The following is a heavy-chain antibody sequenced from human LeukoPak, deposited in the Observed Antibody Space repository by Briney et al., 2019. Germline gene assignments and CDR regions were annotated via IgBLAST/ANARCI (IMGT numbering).Heavy chain of an antibody. Sequence: ASVKVSCKPSGYTFSNYGITWVRQAPGHGLEWMGWISAYSGKTDYAQKFQGRVTMTTDTSTSTAYMEVRSLRSDDTAVYYCASGGGAQQLEGYWGQGTLVTVSS. CDR1: GYTFSNYG. V-gene: IGHV1-18*01. CDR3: ASGGGAQQLEGY. CDR2: ISAYSGKT. J-gene: IGHJ4*02. D-gene: IGHD6-13*01.